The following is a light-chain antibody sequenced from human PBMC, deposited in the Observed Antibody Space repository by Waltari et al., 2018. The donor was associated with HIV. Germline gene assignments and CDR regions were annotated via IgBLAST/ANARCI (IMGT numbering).Light chain of an antibody. CDR2: EGN. Sequence: QSALTQPAPVSGSPGQPITISRTGPSSDVGSYNLVPWYLQHPGKAPNLMIYEGNKRPSGVSNRFSGSKSGNTASLTISGRQAEDEADYYCCSYSGSYTSYVFGAGTKVTVL. CDR1: SSDVGSYNL. CDR3: CSYSGSYTSYV. V-gene: IGLV2-23*01. J-gene: IGLJ1*01.